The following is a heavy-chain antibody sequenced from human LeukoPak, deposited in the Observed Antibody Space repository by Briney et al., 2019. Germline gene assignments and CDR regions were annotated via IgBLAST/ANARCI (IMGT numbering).Heavy chain of an antibody. CDR3: ATVVGAIKDYYYGMDV. CDR2: FDPEDGET. CDR1: GYTLTELS. Sequence: ASVKVSCKVSGYTLTELSMHWVRQAPGKGLEWMGGFDPEDGETIYAQKSQGRVTMTEDTSTDTAYMELSSLRSEDTAVYYCATVVGAIKDYYYGMDVWGQGTTVTVSS. V-gene: IGHV1-24*01. D-gene: IGHD1-26*01. J-gene: IGHJ6*02.